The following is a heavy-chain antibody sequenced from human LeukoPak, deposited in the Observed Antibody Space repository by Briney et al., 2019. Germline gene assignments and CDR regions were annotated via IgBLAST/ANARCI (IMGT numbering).Heavy chain of an antibody. D-gene: IGHD1-26*01. CDR2: INPNSGGA. J-gene: IGHJ5*02. CDR3: ARSGGGSYYGNWFDP. CDR1: GYTFTGYY. Sequence: GASVKVSCKASGYTFTGYYMHWVRQAPGQGLEWMGWINPNSGGANYAQKFQGRVTMTRDTSISTAYMELSRLRSDDTAVYYCARSGGGSYYGNWFDPWGQGTLDTVSS. V-gene: IGHV1-2*02.